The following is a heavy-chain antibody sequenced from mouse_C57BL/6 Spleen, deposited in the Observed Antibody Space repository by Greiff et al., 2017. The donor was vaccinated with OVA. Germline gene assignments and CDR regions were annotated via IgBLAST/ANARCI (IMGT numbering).Heavy chain of an antibody. CDR1: GFTFSSYA. CDR3: ARDRAAQAKSYFDY. Sequence: EVQGVESGGGLVKPGGSLKLSCAASGFTFSSYAMSWVRQTPEKRLEWVATISDGGSYTYYPDNVKGRFTISRDNAKNNLYLQMSHLKSEDTAMYYCARDRAAQAKSYFDYWGQGTTLTVSS. CDR2: ISDGGSYT. V-gene: IGHV5-4*01. D-gene: IGHD3-2*02. J-gene: IGHJ2*01.